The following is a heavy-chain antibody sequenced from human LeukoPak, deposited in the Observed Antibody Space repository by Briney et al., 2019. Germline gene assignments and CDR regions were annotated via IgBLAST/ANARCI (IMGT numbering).Heavy chain of an antibody. CDR2: ITGRRGHT. J-gene: IGHJ6*03. D-gene: IGHD2-21*02. CDR1: GFTFRNYS. CDR3: TKELTDYHYFYSVV. V-gene: IGHV3-23*01. Sequence: PGGSLRLSYEASGFTFRNYSMAWVRQSPGAALEWPSVITGRRGHTYYADSVKGRLTSHRDNSKNTLYLQMNSLRDEDTDVYYCTKELTDYHYFYSVVWGKGTTVIVSS.